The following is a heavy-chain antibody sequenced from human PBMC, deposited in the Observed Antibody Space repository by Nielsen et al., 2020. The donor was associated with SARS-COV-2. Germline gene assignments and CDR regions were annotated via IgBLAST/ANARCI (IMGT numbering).Heavy chain of an antibody. CDR3: ASSLGYCSSTSCYAGMSWFDP. D-gene: IGHD2-2*01. J-gene: IGHJ5*02. Sequence: WIRQPPGKGLEWIGEITHTGDASYNPSLKSRVTISVDTSKNQFSLKLSSVTAADTAVYYCASSLGYCSSTSCYAGMSWFDPWGQGTLVTVSS. CDR2: ITHTGDA. V-gene: IGHV4-34*01.